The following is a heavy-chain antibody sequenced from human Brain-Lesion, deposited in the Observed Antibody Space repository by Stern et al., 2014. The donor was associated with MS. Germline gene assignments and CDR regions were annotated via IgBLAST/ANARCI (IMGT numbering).Heavy chain of an antibody. D-gene: IGHD5-18*01. V-gene: IGHV1-69*14. J-gene: IGHJ5*02. CDR3: AKDGPALVTNWFDP. CDR1: GGTFGTYP. CDR2: IIPIFGSP. Sequence: VQLVQSGPEVKKPGSSVQVSCKASGGTFGTYPITWLRQAPGQGLEWMGRIIPIFGSPNYAQKFQGRVTITSDRSPNTVYLKLSSLKSDGAAVYYCAKDGPALVTNWFDPWGRGTLVTVSS.